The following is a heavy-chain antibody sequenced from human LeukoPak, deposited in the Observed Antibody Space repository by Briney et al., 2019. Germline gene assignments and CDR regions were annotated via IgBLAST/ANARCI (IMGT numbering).Heavy chain of an antibody. CDR2: ISYDGSNK. J-gene: IGHJ4*02. CDR3: ARVGYDFWSGYYNPTRFDY. V-gene: IGHV3-30-3*01. CDR1: GFTFSSYA. D-gene: IGHD3-3*01. Sequence: GGSLRLSCAASGFTFSSYAMHWVRQAPGKGLEWVAVISYDGSNKYYADSVKGRFTISRDNSKNTLYLQMNSLRAEDTAVYYCARVGYDFWSGYYNPTRFDYWGQGTLVTVSS.